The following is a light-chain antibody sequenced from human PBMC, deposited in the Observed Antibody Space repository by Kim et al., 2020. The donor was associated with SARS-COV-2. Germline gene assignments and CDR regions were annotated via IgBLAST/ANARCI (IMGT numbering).Light chain of an antibody. CDR3: AAWDYSLNGPV. CDR1: GSNIGINT. J-gene: IGLJ2*01. V-gene: IGLV1-44*01. CDR2: SNN. Sequence: GQMVTISSSGSGSNIGINTGNWYQQLRGTPPKLLTFSNNRRPSGVRGRFSGAKAGTSASLATSGLQSEDEADYYCAAWDYSLNGPVFGGGTQLTVL.